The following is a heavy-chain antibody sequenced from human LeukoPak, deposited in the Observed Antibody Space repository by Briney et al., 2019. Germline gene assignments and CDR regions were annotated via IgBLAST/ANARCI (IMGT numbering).Heavy chain of an antibody. Sequence: ASVKVSCKASGYTFTSYAMNWVRQAPGQGLEWMGWINTNTGNPTYAQGFTGRFVFSLDTSVSTAYLQISSLKAEDTAVYYCARQNTVAGIEVGNGAYWGQGTLVTVSS. CDR2: INTNTGNP. D-gene: IGHD6-19*01. CDR1: GYTFTSYA. J-gene: IGHJ4*02. CDR3: ARQNTVAGIEVGNGAY. V-gene: IGHV7-4-1*02.